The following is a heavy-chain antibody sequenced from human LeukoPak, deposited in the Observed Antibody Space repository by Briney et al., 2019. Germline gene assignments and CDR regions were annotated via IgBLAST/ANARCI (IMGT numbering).Heavy chain of an antibody. CDR1: GGSISSGDYY. V-gene: IGHV4-30-4*01. CDR2: TYYSGST. CDR3: ARGEQYYYDSSGYSYYFDY. D-gene: IGHD3-22*01. Sequence: PSETLSLTCTVSGGSISSGDYYWSWIRQPPGKGLEWIGYTYYSGSTYYNPSLKSRVTISVDTSKNQFSLKLSSVTAADTAVYYCARGEQYYYDSSGYSYYFDYWGQGTLVTVSS. J-gene: IGHJ4*02.